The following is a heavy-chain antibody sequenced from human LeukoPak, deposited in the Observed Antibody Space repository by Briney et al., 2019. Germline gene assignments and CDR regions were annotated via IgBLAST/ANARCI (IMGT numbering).Heavy chain of an antibody. Sequence: GESLKISCVGSGYSFTNYWIGWVRQMPGKGLEWMGIIYPGDSDTRYSPSFQGHVTISPDKSISTAYLQWNSLKASDTAMYYCARPHDYGDFGDAFDIWGQGTLVTVSS. D-gene: IGHD4-17*01. CDR1: GYSFTNYW. V-gene: IGHV5-51*01. CDR2: IYPGDSDT. CDR3: ARPHDYGDFGDAFDI. J-gene: IGHJ3*02.